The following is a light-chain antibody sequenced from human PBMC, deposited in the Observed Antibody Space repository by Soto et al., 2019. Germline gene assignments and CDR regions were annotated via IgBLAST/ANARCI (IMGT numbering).Light chain of an antibody. Sequence: DIQMTQSPSSLSASVGDRVTITCRASQSIGRNLNWYQQRPGKAPNLLIYAASSLQSWVPSRFTGSGSGTEFTLTISRLEPEDFAVYYCQQYGKSPGTFGQGTKVDI. CDR1: QSIGRN. J-gene: IGKJ1*01. CDR2: AAS. V-gene: IGKV1-39*01. CDR3: QQYGKSPGT.